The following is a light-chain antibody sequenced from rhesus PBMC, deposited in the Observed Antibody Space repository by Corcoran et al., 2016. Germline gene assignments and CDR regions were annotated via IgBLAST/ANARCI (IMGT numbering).Light chain of an antibody. J-gene: IGKJ2*01. V-gene: IGKV1S8*01. CDR2: TAS. CDR3: QHYYDNPYS. CDR1: HNIYNN. Sequence: DIQMTQSPSALSASVGDRVTISCRASHNIYNNLAWYQQKPGKAPKLLISTASSLQTGIPSRFSGSGSGTDCTLTISSLQPEDSAAYYCQHYYDNPYSFGQGTKVEIK.